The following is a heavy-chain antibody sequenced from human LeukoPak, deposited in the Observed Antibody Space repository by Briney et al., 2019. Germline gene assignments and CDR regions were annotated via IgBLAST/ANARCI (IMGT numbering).Heavy chain of an antibody. Sequence: ASVKVSCKASGYTFTGYYMHWVRQAPGQGLEWMGRINPNSGGTNYAQKFQGRVTMTRDTSISTAYMELSRLRSDDTAVYYCARDYYEPTGYFDLWGRGTLVTVSS. V-gene: IGHV1-2*06. CDR3: ARDYYEPTGYFDL. D-gene: IGHD3-22*01. CDR1: GYTFTGYY. CDR2: INPNSGGT. J-gene: IGHJ2*01.